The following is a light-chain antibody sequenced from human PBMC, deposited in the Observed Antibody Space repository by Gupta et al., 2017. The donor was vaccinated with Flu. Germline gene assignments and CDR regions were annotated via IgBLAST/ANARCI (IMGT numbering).Light chain of an antibody. J-gene: IGKJ5*01. Sequence: ELVLTQSPGTLSLSPGESATLTCRASQSVTISSLAWYQQKPGQAPRLIIYGASRRATGIPDRFIGSESGTDFTLTISRLEPEDFAVYYCQQYGSTTITFGQGTRLEIK. CDR3: QQYGSTTIT. V-gene: IGKV3-20*01. CDR2: GAS. CDR1: QSVTISS.